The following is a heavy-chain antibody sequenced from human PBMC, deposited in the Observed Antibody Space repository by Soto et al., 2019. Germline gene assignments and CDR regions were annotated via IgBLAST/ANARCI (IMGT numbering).Heavy chain of an antibody. J-gene: IGHJ6*02. Sequence: GGSLRLSCAASGFTFSSYAMSWVRQAPGKGLEWVSAISGSGGSTYYADSVKGRFTISRDNSKNTLYLQMNSLRAEDTAVYYCAKALYCSGGSCYSYYGMDVWGQGTTVTVSS. CDR3: AKALYCSGGSCYSYYGMDV. CDR1: GFTFSSYA. V-gene: IGHV3-23*01. CDR2: ISGSGGST. D-gene: IGHD2-15*01.